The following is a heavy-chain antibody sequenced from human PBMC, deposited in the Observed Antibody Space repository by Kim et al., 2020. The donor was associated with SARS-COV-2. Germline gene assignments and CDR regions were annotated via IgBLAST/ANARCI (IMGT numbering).Heavy chain of an antibody. CDR1: GYTFTSYG. J-gene: IGHJ6*02. Sequence: ASVKVSCKASGYTFTSYGISWVRQAPGQGLEWMGRISAYNGNTNYAQKLQGRVTMTTDTSTSTAYMELRSLRSDDTAVYYCARGEERVAGTYYYYGMDVWGQGTTVTVSS. CDR3: ARGEERVAGTYYYYGMDV. CDR2: ISAYNGNT. V-gene: IGHV1-18*01. D-gene: IGHD6-19*01.